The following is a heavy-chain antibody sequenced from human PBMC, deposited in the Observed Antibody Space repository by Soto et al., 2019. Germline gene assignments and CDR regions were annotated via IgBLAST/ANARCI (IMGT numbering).Heavy chain of an antibody. V-gene: IGHV1-18*04. D-gene: IGHD3-10*01. J-gene: IGHJ4*02. Sequence: QIQLAQSGAEVKKTGASVKVSCKSSGYMFSSYTIAWVRQAPGQGLAWLGWISPDDGNTEYEQKFERRITMTADTPTNIAYMELRSLKYDDTAVYYCARVEAPFGESLHWGQGTPVTVS. CDR1: GYMFSSYT. CDR3: ARVEAPFGESLH. CDR2: ISPDDGNT.